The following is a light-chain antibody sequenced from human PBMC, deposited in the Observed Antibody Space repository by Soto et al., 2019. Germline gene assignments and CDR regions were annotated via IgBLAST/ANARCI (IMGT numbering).Light chain of an antibody. CDR1: QSLVSSDGNTY. Sequence: DVVMTQSPLSLPVTLGQPASISCRSSQSLVSSDGNTYLNWFHQRPGQSPRRLNYKVSNRDSGVPDRFSGSGSGTEFTLTIIRVEAEDAGVYYCMQAAQWPRTFGPGTKLDIK. V-gene: IGKV2-30*01. CDR3: MQAAQWPRT. CDR2: KVS. J-gene: IGKJ3*01.